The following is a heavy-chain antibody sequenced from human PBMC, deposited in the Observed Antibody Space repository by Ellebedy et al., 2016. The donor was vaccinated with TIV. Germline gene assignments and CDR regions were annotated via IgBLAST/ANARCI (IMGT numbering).Heavy chain of an antibody. CDR3: ARVDTMRGNYYYYVDV. D-gene: IGHD3-3*01. CDR1: GLTVSCSY. CDR2: IYAPGTT. Sequence: GGSLRLSXEASGLTVSCSYLSWVRQAPGKGLEWVSVIYAPGTTYYAGSVKGRFTISRDNSKNTLYLEMNSLRAEDSAIYYCARVDTMRGNYYYYVDVWGKGTTVTVSS. V-gene: IGHV3-53*01. J-gene: IGHJ6*03.